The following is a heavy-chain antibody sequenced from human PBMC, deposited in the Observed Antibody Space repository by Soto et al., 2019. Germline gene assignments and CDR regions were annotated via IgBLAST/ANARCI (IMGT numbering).Heavy chain of an antibody. CDR2: INPSGGRT. CDR1: GYTFTSYY. V-gene: IGHV1-46*03. D-gene: IGHD1-1*01. Sequence: ASVKVSCKASGYTFTSYYMHWVRQAPGQGLEWMGIINPSGGRTSYAQKIQGRVNMTRDTSTSTIYMEMSSLRSEDTAVYYCARELERRLRWFDPWGQGTLVTVSS. CDR3: ARELERRLRWFDP. J-gene: IGHJ5*02.